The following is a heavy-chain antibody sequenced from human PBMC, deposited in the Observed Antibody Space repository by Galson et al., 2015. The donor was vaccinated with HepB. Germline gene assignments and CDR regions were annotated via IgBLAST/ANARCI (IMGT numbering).Heavy chain of an antibody. V-gene: IGHV3-21*01. J-gene: IGHJ4*02. CDR1: GFTFSSYS. Sequence: SLRLSCAASGFTFSSYSMNWVRQAPGKGLEWVSSISSSSSYIYYADSVKGRFTISRDNAKNSLYLQMNSLRAEDTAVYYCAREAYSGYDYVRGYYFDYWGQGTLVTVSS. D-gene: IGHD5-12*01. CDR3: AREAYSGYDYVRGYYFDY. CDR2: ISSSSSYI.